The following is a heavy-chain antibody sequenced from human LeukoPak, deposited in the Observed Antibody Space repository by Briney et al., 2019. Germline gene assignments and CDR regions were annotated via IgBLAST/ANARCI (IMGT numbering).Heavy chain of an antibody. Sequence: GGSLRLSCVASGFTFSSSAMHWVRQAPGKGLEWVAVISYDGSNKYYADSVKGRFTISRDNSKDTLYLQMNSLRAEDTAVYYCAKSGTPIGYWFDPWGQGTLVTVSS. D-gene: IGHD1-14*01. CDR3: AKSGTPIGYWFDP. CDR2: ISYDGSNK. J-gene: IGHJ5*02. V-gene: IGHV3-30-3*02. CDR1: GFTFSSSA.